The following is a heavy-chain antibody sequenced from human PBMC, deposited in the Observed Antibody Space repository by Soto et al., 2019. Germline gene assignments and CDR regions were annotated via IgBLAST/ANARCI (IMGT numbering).Heavy chain of an antibody. CDR3: AKDRSTIIGAVTYYFDY. Sequence: QVQLVESGGGVVQPGRSLRLSCAASGFTFSSYAMHWVRQTPDKGLEWVAFLSYDGSHNYYADSVKGRFTISRDNSKNTLYLQMNSLRVEDTADYYSAKDRSTIIGAVTYYFDYGGQGTLVTVSP. J-gene: IGHJ4*02. CDR1: GFTFSSYA. CDR2: LSYDGSHN. V-gene: IGHV3-30*18. D-gene: IGHD3-3*01.